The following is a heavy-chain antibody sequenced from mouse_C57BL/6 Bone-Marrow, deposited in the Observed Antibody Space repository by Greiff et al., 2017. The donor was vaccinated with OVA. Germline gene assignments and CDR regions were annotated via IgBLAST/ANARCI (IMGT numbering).Heavy chain of an antibody. CDR2: IDPSDSYT. Sequence: VQLQQPGAELVMPGASVKLSCKASGYTFTSYWMHWVKQRPGQGLEWIGEIDPSDSYTNYNQKFKGKSTLTVDKSSSTAYMQLSSLTSEDSAVYYCASGNGSSHYYAMDYRGQGTSVTGSS. CDR3: ASGNGSSHYYAMDY. V-gene: IGHV1-69*01. J-gene: IGHJ4*01. D-gene: IGHD1-1*01. CDR1: GYTFTSYW.